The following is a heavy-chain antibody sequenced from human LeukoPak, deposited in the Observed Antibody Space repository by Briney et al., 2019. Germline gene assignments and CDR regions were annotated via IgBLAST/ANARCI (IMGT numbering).Heavy chain of an antibody. CDR2: ITYDRRNE. D-gene: IGHD4-11*01. CDR1: GFTFSTYA. J-gene: IGHJ4*02. CDR3: ARKDDYRYYFDY. Sequence: PGGGLRLSCAASGFTFSTYALHWVRQPPGKGLEGVAIITYDRRNEYYADSMRGRFTISRDNSKNTLYLQMKSLRPEDTAVYYCARKDDYRYYFDYWGEGTLVT. V-gene: IGHV3-30*04.